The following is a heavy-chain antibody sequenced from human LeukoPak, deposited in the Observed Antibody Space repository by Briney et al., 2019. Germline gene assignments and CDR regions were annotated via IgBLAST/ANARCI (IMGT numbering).Heavy chain of an antibody. J-gene: IGHJ3*02. CDR3: ARDFSYYDSSGYSRGAFDI. D-gene: IGHD3-22*01. CDR1: GFTFSSYS. V-gene: IGHV3-33*08. Sequence: PGGSLRLSCAASGFTFSSYSMNWVRQAPGKGLEWVAVIWYDGSNKYYADSVKGRFTISRDDSKNTLYLQMNSLRAEDTAVYYCARDFSYYDSSGYSRGAFDIWGQGTMVTVSS. CDR2: IWYDGSNK.